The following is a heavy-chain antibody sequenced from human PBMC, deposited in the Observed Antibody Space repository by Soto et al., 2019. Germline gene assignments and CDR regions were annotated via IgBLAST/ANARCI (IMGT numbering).Heavy chain of an antibody. D-gene: IGHD3-3*01. V-gene: IGHV3-9*01. CDR2: ISWNSGSI. Sequence: EVQLVESGGGLVQPGRSLRLSCAASGFTFDDYAMHWVRQAPGKGLEWVSGISWNSGSIGYADSVKGRFTISRDNAKNSLYLQMNSLRAEDTALYYCAKDMEGSMYYDLGSAALPAACDIWGQGTMVTVSS. J-gene: IGHJ3*02. CDR3: AKDMEGSMYYDLGSAALPAACDI. CDR1: GFTFDDYA.